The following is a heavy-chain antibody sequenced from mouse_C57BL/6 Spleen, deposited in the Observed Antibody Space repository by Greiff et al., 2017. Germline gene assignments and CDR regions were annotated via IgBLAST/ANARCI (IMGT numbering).Heavy chain of an antibody. CDR3: ARAGDDYDGGPGFAY. J-gene: IGHJ3*01. V-gene: IGHV1-80*01. Sequence: QVQLQQSGAELVKPGASVKISCKASGYAFSSYWMNWVKQRPGKGLEWIGQISPGDGDTNYNGKFTGKATLTADKSYSTAYMQLSSLTSEDSAVYFCARAGDDYDGGPGFAYWGQGTLVTVSA. D-gene: IGHD2-4*01. CDR1: GYAFSSYW. CDR2: ISPGDGDT.